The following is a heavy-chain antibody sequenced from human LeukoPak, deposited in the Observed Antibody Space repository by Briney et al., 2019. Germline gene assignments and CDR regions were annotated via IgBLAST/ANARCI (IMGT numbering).Heavy chain of an antibody. Sequence: GGSLRLSCAASGFTFSTFAMIWVRQPPGKGLEWVSSIFPSGGEIHYADSVRGRFTISRDNSKSTLSLQMNSLRSEDTAVYYCARNKGLRYFDWLLYDYWGQGTLVTVSS. CDR3: ARNKGLRYFDWLLYDY. D-gene: IGHD3-9*01. J-gene: IGHJ4*02. CDR2: IFPSGGEI. V-gene: IGHV3-23*01. CDR1: GFTFSTFA.